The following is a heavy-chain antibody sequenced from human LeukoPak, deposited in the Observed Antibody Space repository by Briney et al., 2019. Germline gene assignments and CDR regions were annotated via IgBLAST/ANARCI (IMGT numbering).Heavy chain of an antibody. D-gene: IGHD6-13*01. CDR3: AGIIAAAGTPYYYYGMDV. J-gene: IGHJ6*02. CDR2: IYYSGGT. CDR1: GGSFSGYY. Sequence: SETLSLTCAVYGGSFSGYYWSWIRQPPGKGLEWIGYIYYSGGTNYNPSLKSRVTISADTSKNQFSLKLSSVTAADTAVYYCAGIIAAAGTPYYYYGMDVWGQGTTVTVSS. V-gene: IGHV4-59*08.